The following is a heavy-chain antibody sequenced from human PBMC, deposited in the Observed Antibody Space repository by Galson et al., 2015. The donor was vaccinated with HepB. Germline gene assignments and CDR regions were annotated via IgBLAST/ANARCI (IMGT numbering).Heavy chain of an antibody. CDR2: IIPIFDTA. V-gene: IGHV1-69*13. Sequence: SVKVSCKASGGTFSNYAISWVRQAPGQGLEWMGGIIPIFDTANYAQKFQGRVTITADESTSTTYMELSSLRSEDTAVYYCARDLPEVPAAYVFDYWGQGTLVTVSS. J-gene: IGHJ4*02. D-gene: IGHD2-2*01. CDR1: GGTFSNYA. CDR3: ARDLPEVPAAYVFDY.